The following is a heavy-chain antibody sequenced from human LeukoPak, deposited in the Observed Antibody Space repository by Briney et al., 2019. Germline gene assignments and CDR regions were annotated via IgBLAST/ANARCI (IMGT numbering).Heavy chain of an antibody. CDR3: ASVSGYAYYFDY. V-gene: IGHV3-74*01. Sequence: GGSLRLSCAASGFTFSSYWMHWVRQAPGKGLVWVSRINSDGSSTSYADSVKGRFTISRDNAKNTLYLQMNSLRAGDTAVYYCASVSGYAYYFDYWGQGTLVTVSS. CDR2: INSDGSST. J-gene: IGHJ4*02. CDR1: GFTFSSYW. D-gene: IGHD5-12*01.